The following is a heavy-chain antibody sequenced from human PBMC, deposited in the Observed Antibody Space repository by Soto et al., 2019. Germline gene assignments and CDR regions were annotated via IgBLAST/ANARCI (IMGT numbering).Heavy chain of an antibody. J-gene: IGHJ3*02. CDR1: GYTFPSYD. CDR2: MNPNSGNT. V-gene: IGHV1-8*01. D-gene: IGHD3-3*01. Sequence: GASVKVSCKASGYTFPSYDINWVRQATGQGLEWMGWMNPNSGNTGYAQKFQGRVTMTRNTSISTAYMELSSLRSEDTAVYYCASQPSLITIFGVVIRGTDAFDIWGQGTMVTVSS. CDR3: ASQPSLITIFGVVIRGTDAFDI.